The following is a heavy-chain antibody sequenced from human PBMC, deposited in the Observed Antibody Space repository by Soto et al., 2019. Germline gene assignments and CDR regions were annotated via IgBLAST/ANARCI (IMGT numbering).Heavy chain of an antibody. CDR3: ARVHPYRGYGYFDY. J-gene: IGHJ4*02. CDR1: GFTVSSNY. D-gene: IGHD5-12*01. V-gene: IGHV3-53*01. Sequence: GGSLRLACAASGFTVSSNYMSWVRQAPGKGLEWVSVIYSGGSTYYADSVKGRFTISRDNSKNTLYLQMNSLRAEDTAVYYCARVHPYRGYGYFDYWGQGTLVTVPQ. CDR2: IYSGGST.